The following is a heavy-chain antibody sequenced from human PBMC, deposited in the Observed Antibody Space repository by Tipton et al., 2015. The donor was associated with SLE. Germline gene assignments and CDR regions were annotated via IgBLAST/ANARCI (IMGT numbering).Heavy chain of an antibody. J-gene: IGHJ4*02. D-gene: IGHD3-9*01. Sequence: QSGAEVKKPGASVKVSCKASGYTFTNYGISWVRQAPGQGLEWMGWISDYNDNTNYAQKLLGRVTMTTDTSTTTAYMELRSLRSDGTAVYYCARDDWGGFLDYWSQGTLVTVSS. CDR1: GYTFTNYG. V-gene: IGHV1-18*01. CDR3: ARDDWGGFLDY. CDR2: ISDYNDNT.